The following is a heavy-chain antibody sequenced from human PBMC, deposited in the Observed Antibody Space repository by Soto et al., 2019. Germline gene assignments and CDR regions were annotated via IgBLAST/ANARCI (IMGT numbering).Heavy chain of an antibody. D-gene: IGHD5-18*01. CDR1: GFSFSDYG. Sequence: GGSLRLSCAASGFSFSDYGMHWVRQAPGKGLEWVALISFDGNTQRFADSVKGRFTISRDNSKNTLDLQLNSLRPEDTAVYFCAKAEYTYASSTYYDYWGPGALVTVSS. V-gene: IGHV3-30*18. CDR3: AKAEYTYASSTYYDY. J-gene: IGHJ4*02. CDR2: ISFDGNTQ.